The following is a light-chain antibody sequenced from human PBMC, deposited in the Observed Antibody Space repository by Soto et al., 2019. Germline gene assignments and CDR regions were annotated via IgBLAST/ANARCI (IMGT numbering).Light chain of an antibody. V-gene: IGLV2-8*01. Sequence: SVLTQPPSASGSPGQSVTISCTGTSSDVGGYNYVSWYQQHPGKVPKLMIYEVTKRPSGVPDRFSGSKSGNTASLTVSGLQADDEADYYCSSYAGSNILVFGGGTKLTVL. CDR2: EVT. J-gene: IGLJ3*02. CDR3: SSYAGSNILV. CDR1: SSDVGGYNY.